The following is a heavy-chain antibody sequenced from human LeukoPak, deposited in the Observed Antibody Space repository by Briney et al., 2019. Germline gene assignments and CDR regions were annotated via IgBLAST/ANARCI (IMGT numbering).Heavy chain of an antibody. Sequence: SETLSLTCTVSGGSISSGTYYCGWIRQPAGKGLEWIGRIYTSGSISYNPSLKSRVTISVDTSKNQFSLQLSSVTAADTAVYYCARGISGSYSYYYYYYMDVWGKGTTVTVSS. CDR1: GGSISSGTYY. D-gene: IGHD1-26*01. J-gene: IGHJ6*03. CDR3: ARGISGSYSYYYYYYMDV. CDR2: IYTSGSI. V-gene: IGHV4-61*02.